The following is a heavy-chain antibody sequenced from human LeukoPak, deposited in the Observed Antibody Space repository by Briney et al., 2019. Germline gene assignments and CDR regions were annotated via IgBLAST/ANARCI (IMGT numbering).Heavy chain of an antibody. CDR3: ATVINNPVVATIGWGC. D-gene: IGHD5-12*01. CDR1: GYTLTELS. V-gene: IGHV1-24*01. Sequence: ASVKVSCKVSGYTLTELSMHWVRQAPGKGLEWMGGFDPEDGETIYAQKFQGRVTMTEDTSTDTAYMELSSLRSEDTAVYYCATVINNPVVATIGWGCWGQGTLVTVSS. CDR2: FDPEDGET. J-gene: IGHJ4*02.